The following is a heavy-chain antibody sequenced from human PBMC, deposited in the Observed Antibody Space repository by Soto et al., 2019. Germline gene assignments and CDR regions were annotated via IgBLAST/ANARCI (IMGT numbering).Heavy chain of an antibody. CDR3: ARVCVRYFDWFGVFDV. D-gene: IGHD3-9*01. J-gene: IGHJ4*02. CDR2: ISAYNGNT. CDR1: GYTFTSYG. V-gene: IGHV1-18*01. Sequence: GASVKVSCKASGYTFTSYGISWVRQAPGQGLEWMGWISAYNGNTNYAQKLQGRVTMTTDTSTSTAYMELRSLRSDDTAVYYCARVCVRYFDWFGVFDVWGQGSLVPVSS.